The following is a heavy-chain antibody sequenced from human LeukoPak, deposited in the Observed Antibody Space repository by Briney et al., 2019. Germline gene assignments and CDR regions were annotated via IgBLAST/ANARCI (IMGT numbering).Heavy chain of an antibody. CDR1: GFTFSSYS. CDR3: ARDRGAFGELFYDAFDI. Sequence: GGSLRLSCAASGFTFSSYSMNWVRQAPGKGLEWISYITSSASPIYYADSVKGRFTISRDNAKNSLYLQMNSLRVEDTAVYYCARDRGAFGELFYDAFDIWGQGTMVTVSS. CDR2: ITSSASPI. D-gene: IGHD3-10*01. J-gene: IGHJ3*02. V-gene: IGHV3-48*04.